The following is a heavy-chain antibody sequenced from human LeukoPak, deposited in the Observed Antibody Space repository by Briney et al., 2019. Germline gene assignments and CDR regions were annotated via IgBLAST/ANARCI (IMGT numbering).Heavy chain of an antibody. CDR2: IHNDGTMG. CDR1: GFTFSRLG. V-gene: IGHV3-30*02. J-gene: IGHJ6*04. CDR3: AKEGDEFRGYLDV. D-gene: IGHD5-12*01. Sequence: PGGSLRLSCAPSGFTFSRLGMQWVRQAPGKGLEWVAVIHNDGTMGQYADSVKGRFTISKDSSRNTLHLQIHSLRDDDTAVYYCAKEGDEFRGYLDVWGKGTTVIVSS.